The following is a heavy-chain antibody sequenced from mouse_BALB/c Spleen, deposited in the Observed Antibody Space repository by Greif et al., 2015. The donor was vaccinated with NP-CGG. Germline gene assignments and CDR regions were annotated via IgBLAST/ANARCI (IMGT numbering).Heavy chain of an antibody. J-gene: IGHJ2*01. CDR1: GFTFSSYA. V-gene: IGHV5-6-5*01. CDR3: ARARSYFDY. Sequence: DVQLVESGGGLVKPGGSLKLSCAASGFTFSSYAMSWVRQTPERRLEWVASISSGGSTYYPDSVKGRFAISRDNARNILYLQMSSLRSEDTAMYYCARARSYFDYWGQGTTLTVSS. CDR2: ISSGGST.